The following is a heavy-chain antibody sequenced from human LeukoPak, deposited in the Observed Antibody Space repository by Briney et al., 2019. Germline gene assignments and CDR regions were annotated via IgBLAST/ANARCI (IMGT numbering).Heavy chain of an antibody. J-gene: IGHJ4*02. D-gene: IGHD5-18*01. Sequence: GGSLRLSCAASGFTFSSYSMNWVRQAPGKGLEWVSYISSSGNTIDYADSVKGRFTISRDNAKNSLYLQRVSLRAEDTAVYYCARLRGYSYGYGDYWGQGTLVTVSS. CDR3: ARLRGYSYGYGDY. V-gene: IGHV3-48*04. CDR1: GFTFSSYS. CDR2: ISSSGNTI.